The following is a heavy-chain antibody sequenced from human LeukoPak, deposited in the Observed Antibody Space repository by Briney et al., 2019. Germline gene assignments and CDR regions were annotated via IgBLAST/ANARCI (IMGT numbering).Heavy chain of an antibody. Sequence: SETLSLTCTVSGGSISSSSYYWGWIRQPPGKGLEWIGSIYYSGSTYYNPSLKSRVTISVDTSKNQFSLKLSSVTAADTAVYYCARLDAIKTASFDYWGQGTLVTVSS. CDR1: GGSISSSSYY. V-gene: IGHV4-39*01. D-gene: IGHD3-9*01. CDR2: IYYSGST. CDR3: ARLDAIKTASFDY. J-gene: IGHJ4*02.